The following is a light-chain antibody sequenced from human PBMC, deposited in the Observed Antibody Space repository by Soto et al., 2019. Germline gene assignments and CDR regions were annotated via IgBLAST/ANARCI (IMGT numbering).Light chain of an antibody. Sequence: QSALTQPASVSGSPGQSITISCTGTSSDVGGYNYVSWYQQHPGKAPKLIIFEVSNRPSGVSNRFSGSKSGNTASLTISGLQAEDEADYYCNSHTGKATGVFGTGTKVTVL. CDR3: NSHTGKATGV. J-gene: IGLJ1*01. CDR2: EVS. CDR1: SSDVGGYNY. V-gene: IGLV2-14*01.